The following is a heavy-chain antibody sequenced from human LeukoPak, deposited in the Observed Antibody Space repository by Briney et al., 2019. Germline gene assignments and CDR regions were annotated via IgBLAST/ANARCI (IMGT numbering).Heavy chain of an antibody. D-gene: IGHD2-2*01. CDR1: GFTFSSYE. CDR2: ISSSGSTI. V-gene: IGHV3-48*03. J-gene: IGHJ6*04. CDR3: ASERCSSTSCYDGYYGMDV. Sequence: GGSLRLSCAASGFTFSSYEMNWVRQAPGKGLEWVSYISSSGSTIYYADSVKGRFTISRDNAKNSLYLQMNSLRAEDTAVYYCASERCSSTSCYDGYYGMDVWAKGPRSPSPQ.